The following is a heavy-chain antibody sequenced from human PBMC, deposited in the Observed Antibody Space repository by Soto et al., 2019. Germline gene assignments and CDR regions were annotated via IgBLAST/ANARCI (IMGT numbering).Heavy chain of an antibody. J-gene: IGHJ6*02. V-gene: IGHV1-8*01. CDR3: ARGDYDFWSGARPPHYGMDV. CDR2: MNPNSGNT. CDR1: GYTFTSYD. D-gene: IGHD3-3*01. Sequence: ASVKVSCKASGYTFTSYDINWVRQATGQGLEWMGWMNPNSGNTGYAQKVQGRVTMNRNTSISTAYMELSSMRSEDTAVYYCARGDYDFWSGARPPHYGMDVWGQGTTVTVSS.